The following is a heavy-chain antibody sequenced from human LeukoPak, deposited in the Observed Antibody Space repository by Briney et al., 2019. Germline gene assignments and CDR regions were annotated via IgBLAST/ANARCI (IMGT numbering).Heavy chain of an antibody. J-gene: IGHJ5*02. V-gene: IGHV1-2*04. CDR1: GYAFTGYY. D-gene: IGHD2-2*02. CDR2: INPNSGGT. Sequence: ASVKVSCKASGYAFTGYYMHRVRQAPGQGLEWMGWINPNSGGTNYAQKFQGWVTMTRDTSISTAYMELSRLRSDDTAVYYCAREGCSSTSCYTWGQGTMVTVSS. CDR3: AREGCSSTSCYT.